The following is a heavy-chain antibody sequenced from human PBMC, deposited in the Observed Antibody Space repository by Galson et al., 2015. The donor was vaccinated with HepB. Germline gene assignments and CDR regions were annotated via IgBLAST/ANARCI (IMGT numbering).Heavy chain of an antibody. D-gene: IGHD6-19*01. Sequence: SVKVSCKASGGTFSSYAISWVRQAPGQGLEWMGGIIPIFGTANYAQKFQGRVTITADESTSTAYMELSSLRSEDTAVYYCANRAVAIDAFDIWGQGTMVTVSS. J-gene: IGHJ3*02. CDR1: GGTFSSYA. CDR2: IIPIFGTA. V-gene: IGHV1-69*13. CDR3: ANRAVAIDAFDI.